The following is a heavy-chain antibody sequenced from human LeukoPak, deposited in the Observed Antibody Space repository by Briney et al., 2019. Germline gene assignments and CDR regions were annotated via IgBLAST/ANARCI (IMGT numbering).Heavy chain of an antibody. Sequence: PSETLSLTCTVSGGSISSYYWSWIRQRPGKGLEWIGYIYYSGSTNYNPSLKSRVTISVDTSKNQFSLKLSSVTAADTAVYYCARARRKVPAAYDAFDIWGQGTMVTVSS. CDR2: IYYSGST. V-gene: IGHV4-59*01. CDR1: GGSISSYY. D-gene: IGHD2-2*01. J-gene: IGHJ3*02. CDR3: ARARRKVPAAYDAFDI.